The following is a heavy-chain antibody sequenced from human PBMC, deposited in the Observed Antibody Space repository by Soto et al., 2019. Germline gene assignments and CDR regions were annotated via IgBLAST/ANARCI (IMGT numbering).Heavy chain of an antibody. Sequence: SQTLSLTCGISGDSVSSNSVSWNWIRQSPSRGLEWLGRTYYRSKWYYDYAQSVKSRITINPDTSKNQVSLQMNSLRDEDTAVYYCARDQESPFDYWGQGTLVTVSS. CDR3: ARDQESPFDY. CDR1: GDSVSSNSVS. CDR2: TYYRSKWYY. J-gene: IGHJ4*02. V-gene: IGHV6-1*01.